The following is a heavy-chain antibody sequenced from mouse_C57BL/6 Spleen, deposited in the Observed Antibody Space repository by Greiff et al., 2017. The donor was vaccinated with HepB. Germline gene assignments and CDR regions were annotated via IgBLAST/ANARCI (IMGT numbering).Heavy chain of an antibody. V-gene: IGHV1-78*01. CDR1: GYTFTDHT. Sequence: VQLQQSDAELVKPGASVKISCKVSGYTFTDHTIHWMKQRPEQGLEWIGYIYPRDGSTKYNEKFKGKATLTADKSSSTDYMQLNSLTSADSAVYFCASFITTVVAYYYAMDYWGQGTSVTVSS. CDR3: ASFITTVVAYYYAMDY. D-gene: IGHD1-1*01. J-gene: IGHJ4*01. CDR2: IYPRDGST.